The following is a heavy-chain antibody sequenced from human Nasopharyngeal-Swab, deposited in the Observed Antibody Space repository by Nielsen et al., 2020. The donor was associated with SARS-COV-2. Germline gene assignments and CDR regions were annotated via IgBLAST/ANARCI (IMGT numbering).Heavy chain of an antibody. V-gene: IGHV3-11*01. Sequence: GESLKISCAASGFTFSDYYMSWIRQAPGKGLEWVSYISSSGSTIYYADSVKGRFTISRDNAKNSLYLQMNSLRAEGTAVYYCARGGYYYDSSGYYRIDYWGQGTLVTVSS. CDR2: ISSSGSTI. CDR3: ARGGYYYDSSGYYRIDY. CDR1: GFTFSDYY. J-gene: IGHJ4*02. D-gene: IGHD3-22*01.